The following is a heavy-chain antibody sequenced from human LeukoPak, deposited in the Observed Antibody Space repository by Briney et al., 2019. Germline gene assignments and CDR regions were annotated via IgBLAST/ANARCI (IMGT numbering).Heavy chain of an antibody. CDR3: ARMGIVGATGYYFDY. D-gene: IGHD1-26*01. CDR1: GGSISSGNYY. Sequence: SQTLSLTCTVSGGSISSGNYYWNWIRQHPGEGLEWIGYIYYSGSTYYNPSLKSRVTISVDTSKNQFSLRLSSVTAADTAVYYCARMGIVGATGYYFDYWGQGTLVTVSP. J-gene: IGHJ4*02. CDR2: IYYSGST. V-gene: IGHV4-31*03.